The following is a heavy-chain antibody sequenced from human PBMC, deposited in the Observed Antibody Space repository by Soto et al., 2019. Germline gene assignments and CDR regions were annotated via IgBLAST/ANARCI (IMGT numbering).Heavy chain of an antibody. D-gene: IGHD3-16*01. V-gene: IGHV4-34*01. CDR2: INHSGST. CDR1: GGSCSGYY. J-gene: IGHJ4*02. Sequence: SETLSLTWAVYGGSCSGYYWSRIRQPPGKGLEWIGEINHSGSTNYNPSLKSRVTISVDTSKNQFSLKLSSVTAADTAVYYCARVNRFMITFGGMPYFDYWGQGTLVTVSS. CDR3: ARVNRFMITFGGMPYFDY.